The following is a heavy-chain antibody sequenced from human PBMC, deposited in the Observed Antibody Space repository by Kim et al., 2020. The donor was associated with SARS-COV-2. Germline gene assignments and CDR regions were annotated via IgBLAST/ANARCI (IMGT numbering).Heavy chain of an antibody. V-gene: IGHV4-34*01. J-gene: IGHJ4*02. CDR1: GGSFSGYY. D-gene: IGHD2-15*01. Sequence: SETLSLTCAVYGGSFSGYYWSWIRQPPGKGLEWIGEINHSGSTNYNPSLKSRVTISVDTSKNQFSLKLSSVTAADTAVYYCARGGVRYCSGGSCSSFDYWGQGTLVTVSS. CDR2: INHSGST. CDR3: ARGGVRYCSGGSCSSFDY.